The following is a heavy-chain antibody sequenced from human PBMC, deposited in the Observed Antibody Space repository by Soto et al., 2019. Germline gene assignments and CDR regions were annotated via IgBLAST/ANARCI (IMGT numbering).Heavy chain of an antibody. CDR2: INSDGSST. CDR1: GFTFSSYW. CDR3: ARDRDTYYYGSGRFDY. Sequence: EVQLVESGGGLVQPGGSLRLSCAASGFTFSSYWMHWVRQAPGKGLVLVSRINSDGSSTSYADSVKGRFTISRDNAKNTLYLQMNSLRAEDTAVYYCARDRDTYYYGSGRFDYWGQGTLVTVSS. J-gene: IGHJ4*02. V-gene: IGHV3-74*01. D-gene: IGHD3-10*01.